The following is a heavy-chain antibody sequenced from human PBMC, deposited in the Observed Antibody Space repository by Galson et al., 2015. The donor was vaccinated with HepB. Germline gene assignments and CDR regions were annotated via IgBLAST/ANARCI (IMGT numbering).Heavy chain of an antibody. Sequence: SLRLSCAASGFTFSGSALDWVRQTSGKGLEWVGRIRSKASNYATAYAASLKGRFTISRDDSKNTAYLHMKSLKTEDTAVYYCIRMADLSGYSSTWGQGTLVTVSS. J-gene: IGHJ4*02. CDR2: IRSKASNYAT. CDR1: GFTFSGSA. CDR3: IRMADLSGYSST. V-gene: IGHV3-73*01. D-gene: IGHD6-13*01.